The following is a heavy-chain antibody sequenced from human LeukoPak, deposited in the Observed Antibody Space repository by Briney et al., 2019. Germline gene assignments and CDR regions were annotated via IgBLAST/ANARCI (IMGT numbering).Heavy chain of an antibody. Sequence: SVKFPCNASGGTFSTYAIGWVRQAPGQPLEWMGGVIPVFGTANYAQKFQGRVTITTDESTSKAYTEMRSLRSEEKAVYYCGFGWYIVGASPGSYYFDDWGQGTLVTVSS. CDR1: GGTFSTYA. CDR2: VIPVFGTA. CDR3: GFGWYIVGASPGSYYFDD. J-gene: IGHJ4*02. D-gene: IGHD1-26*01. V-gene: IGHV1-69*05.